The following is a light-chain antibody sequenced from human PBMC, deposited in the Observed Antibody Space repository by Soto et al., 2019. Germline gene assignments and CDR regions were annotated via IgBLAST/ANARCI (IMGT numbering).Light chain of an antibody. CDR3: QQYNSDSIT. Sequence: DIQMTQSPSTLSASVGDRVTITCRASQSISSWLAWYQQKPGKAPKLLIYKASSLESGVPSRFSGSGSGTEFTLTFSSLQPDDFATYYCQQYNSDSITFGPGTKVDIK. J-gene: IGKJ3*01. V-gene: IGKV1-5*03. CDR1: QSISSW. CDR2: KAS.